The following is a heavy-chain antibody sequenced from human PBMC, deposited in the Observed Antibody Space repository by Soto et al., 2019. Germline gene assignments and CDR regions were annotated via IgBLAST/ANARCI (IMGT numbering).Heavy chain of an antibody. CDR3: ARMGFRTPSNWFDP. CDR1: GGTFSSYA. J-gene: IGHJ5*02. Sequence: ASVKVSCKASGGTFSSYAISWVRQAPGQGLEWMGGIIPIFGTANYAQKFQGRVTITADESTSTAYMELSSLRSEDTAVYYCARMGFRTPSNWFDPWGQGTLVTVSS. V-gene: IGHV1-69*13. D-gene: IGHD1-26*01. CDR2: IIPIFGTA.